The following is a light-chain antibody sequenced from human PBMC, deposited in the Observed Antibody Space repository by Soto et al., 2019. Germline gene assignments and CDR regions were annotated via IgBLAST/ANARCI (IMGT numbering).Light chain of an antibody. CDR2: AAS. V-gene: IGKV1-6*01. CDR3: LQDYNYPRT. J-gene: IGKJ1*01. Sequence: AIQMTQSPSSLSASLGDRVTITCRASQGIRNDLGWYQQKPGKAPKLLIDAASRLQSGVPSSFSGSGSGTDFTLTISSLQPEDFATYYCLQDYNYPRTFGQGTKVEIK. CDR1: QGIRND.